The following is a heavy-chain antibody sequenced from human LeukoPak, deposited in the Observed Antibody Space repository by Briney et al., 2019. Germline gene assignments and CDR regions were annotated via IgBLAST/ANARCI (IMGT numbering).Heavy chain of an antibody. V-gene: IGHV4-59*01. CDR1: GGSISSYY. CDR3: AARPGEVAVPYDY. D-gene: IGHD2-15*01. J-gene: IGHJ4*02. Sequence: PSETLSLTCTVSGGSISSYYWSWIRQPPGKGLEWIGYIYYSGSTNYNPSLKSRVTISVDTSKNQFSLKLSSVTAADTAVYYCAARPGEVAVPYDYWGQGTLVTVSS. CDR2: IYYSGST.